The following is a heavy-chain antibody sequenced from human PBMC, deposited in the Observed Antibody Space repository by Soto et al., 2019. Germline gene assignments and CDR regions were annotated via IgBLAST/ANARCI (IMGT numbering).Heavy chain of an antibody. D-gene: IGHD5-12*01. CDR3: GRNVGDSGYFDY. CDR1: GGTFSSYT. J-gene: IGHJ4*02. Sequence: QVQLVQSGAEVQKPGSSVKVSCKASGGTFSSYTISWVRQAPGQGLEWMGRIIPILGIANYAQKFQGRVTITADKSTSTAYMELSSLRSEDTAVYYCGRNVGDSGYFDYWGQGTLVTVSS. CDR2: IIPILGIA. V-gene: IGHV1-69*02.